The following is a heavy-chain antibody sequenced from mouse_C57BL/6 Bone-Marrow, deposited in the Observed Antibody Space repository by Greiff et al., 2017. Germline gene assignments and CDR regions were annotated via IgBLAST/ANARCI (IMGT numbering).Heavy chain of an antibody. D-gene: IGHD1-1*02. V-gene: IGHV14-4*01. Sequence: VQLQQSGAELVRPGASVKLSCTASGFNIKDDYMHWVKQRPEQGLEWIGWIDPENGDTEYASKFQGKATITAETSSNTAYLQLSSLTSEDTAVYYCTAGLCFAYWGQGALVTVSA. J-gene: IGHJ3*01. CDR2: IDPENGDT. CDR3: TAGLCFAY. CDR1: GFNIKDDY.